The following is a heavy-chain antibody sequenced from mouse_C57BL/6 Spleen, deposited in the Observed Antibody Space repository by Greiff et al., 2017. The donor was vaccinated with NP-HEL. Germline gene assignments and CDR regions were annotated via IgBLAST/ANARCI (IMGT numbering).Heavy chain of an antibody. CDR2: IYPGSGNT. CDR1: GYSFTSYY. Sequence: QVQLQQSGPELVKPGASVKISCKASGYSFTSYYIHWVKQRPGQGLEWIGWIYPGSGNTKYNEKFKGKATLTADTSSSTAYMQLSSLTSEDSAVYYCASNEIYYDYGPFAYWGQGTLVTVSA. D-gene: IGHD2-4*01. V-gene: IGHV1-66*01. J-gene: IGHJ3*01. CDR3: ASNEIYYDYGPFAY.